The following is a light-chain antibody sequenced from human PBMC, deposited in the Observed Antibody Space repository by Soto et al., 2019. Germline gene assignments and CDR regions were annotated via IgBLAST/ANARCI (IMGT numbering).Light chain of an antibody. Sequence: QSALTQPASVSGSPGQSITIPCTGTSSDVGGYKYVSWYQQHPGKVTKLMIYDVSTRPSGVSNRFSGSKSGNTASLSISGLQAEEEADYYCSSYTSSGTHVIFGGGTKLTVL. CDR2: DVS. V-gene: IGLV2-14*03. J-gene: IGLJ2*01. CDR1: SSDVGGYKY. CDR3: SSYTSSGTHVI.